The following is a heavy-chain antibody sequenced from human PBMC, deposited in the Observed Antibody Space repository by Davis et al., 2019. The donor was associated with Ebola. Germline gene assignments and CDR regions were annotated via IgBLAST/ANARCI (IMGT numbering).Heavy chain of an antibody. CDR1: GGSFTDYF. Sequence: MPGGSLRLSCAVYGGSFTDYFWSWIRQPPGKGLEWFGETSHHPDYTNYSPSFGGRVTISVDSSKNQFSLKIHSVTAADTAVYYCARGHTHGSMVYGLDVWGQGTTVTVSS. CDR2: TSHHPDYT. V-gene: IGHV4-34*01. D-gene: IGHD3-10*01. CDR3: ARGHTHGSMVYGLDV. J-gene: IGHJ6*02.